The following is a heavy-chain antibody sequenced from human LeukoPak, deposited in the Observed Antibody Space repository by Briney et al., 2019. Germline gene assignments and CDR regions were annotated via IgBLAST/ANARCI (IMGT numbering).Heavy chain of an antibody. CDR1: GGSISSYY. D-gene: IGHD3-3*01. CDR2: IYYSGST. CDR3: ARVPGILRFGDYYYYGMDV. Sequence: SETLSLTCTVSGGSISSYYWSWIRQPPGKGLEWIGYIYYSGSTNYNPSLKSRVTISVDTSKNQFSLKLSSVTAVDTAVYYCARVPGILRFGDYYYYGMDVWGQGTTVTVSS. J-gene: IGHJ6*02. V-gene: IGHV4-59*01.